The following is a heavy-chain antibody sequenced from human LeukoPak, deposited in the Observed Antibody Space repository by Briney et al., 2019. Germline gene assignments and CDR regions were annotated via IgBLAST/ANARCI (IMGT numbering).Heavy chain of an antibody. Sequence: PSQTLSLTCTVSGGSISSGGYYWSWIRQHPGKGLEWIGYIYYSGSTYYNPSLKSRVTISVDTSKNQSSLKLSSVTAADTAVYYCARYSGVGFLEWLAPKFDYWGQGTLVTVSS. CDR2: IYYSGST. V-gene: IGHV4-31*03. J-gene: IGHJ4*02. D-gene: IGHD3-3*01. CDR1: GGSISSGGYY. CDR3: ARYSGVGFLEWLAPKFDY.